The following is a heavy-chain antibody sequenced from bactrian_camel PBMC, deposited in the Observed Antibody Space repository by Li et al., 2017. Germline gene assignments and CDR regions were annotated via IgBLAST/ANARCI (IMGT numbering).Heavy chain of an antibody. CDR1: GSIYNDNC. D-gene: IGHD6*01. Sequence: VQLVESGGGSVQAGGSRRLSCTPSGSIYNDNCMGWIRQAPGMEREAVAAIYTGLGRAHYADSVLGRFTISKDNARKTVYLQMNSLQPDDTAMYYCAARVCYYGTSIVFSSSSYTYWGQGTQVTVS. CDR2: IYTGLGRA. V-gene: IGHV3S54*01. J-gene: IGHJ4*01. CDR3: AARVCYYGTSIVFSSSSYTY.